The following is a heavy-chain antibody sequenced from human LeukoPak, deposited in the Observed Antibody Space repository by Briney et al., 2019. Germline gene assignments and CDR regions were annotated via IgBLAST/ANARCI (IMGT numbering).Heavy chain of an antibody. D-gene: IGHD3-3*01. CDR1: GYTFTSYG. V-gene: IGHV1-18*01. Sequence: ASVKVSCKASGYTFTSYGISWVRRAPGQGLEWMGWISAYNGNTNYAQKLQGRVTMTTDTSTSTAYMELRSLRSDDTAVYYCARVGYDFWSGYYKTDAFDIWGQGTMVTVSS. CDR2: ISAYNGNT. J-gene: IGHJ3*02. CDR3: ARVGYDFWSGYYKTDAFDI.